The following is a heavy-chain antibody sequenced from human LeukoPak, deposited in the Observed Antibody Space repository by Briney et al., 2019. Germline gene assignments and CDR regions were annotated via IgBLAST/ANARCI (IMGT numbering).Heavy chain of an antibody. Sequence: GGCLRLSCAASAFTFSSYNMGWVRQAPGKGLEWLSYISGTSTTIYYADSVRGRFTVSRDNAKNSLYLQMNSLRAEDTAVYYCARDSTYYDFWSGYYVSHGMDVWGQGTTVTVSS. CDR2: ISGTSTTI. J-gene: IGHJ6*02. CDR1: AFTFSSYN. D-gene: IGHD3-3*01. CDR3: ARDSTYYDFWSGYYVSHGMDV. V-gene: IGHV3-48*01.